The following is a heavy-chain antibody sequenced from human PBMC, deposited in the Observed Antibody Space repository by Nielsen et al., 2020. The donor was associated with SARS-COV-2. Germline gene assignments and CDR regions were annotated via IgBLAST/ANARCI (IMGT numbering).Heavy chain of an antibody. CDR1: GGSISSGDYY. CDR3: ARVNYDFWSGQANWFDP. V-gene: IGHV4-30-4*01. D-gene: IGHD3-3*01. J-gene: IGHJ5*02. Sequence: SETLSLTCTVSGGSISSGDYYWSWIRQPPGKGLEWIGYIYYSGSTYYNPSLKSRVTISVDTSKNQFSLKLSSVTAADTAVYYCARVNYDFWSGQANWFDPWGQGTLVTVSS. CDR2: IYYSGST.